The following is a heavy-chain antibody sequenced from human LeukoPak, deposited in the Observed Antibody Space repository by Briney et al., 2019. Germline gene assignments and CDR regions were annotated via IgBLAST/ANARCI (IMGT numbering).Heavy chain of an antibody. CDR1: GFTFSSYG. CDR3: AKSSSGWTNYYYYYGMDV. V-gene: IGHV3-30*18. J-gene: IGHJ6*02. D-gene: IGHD6-19*01. Sequence: GRSLRLSCAASGFTFSSYGMHWVRQASGKGLEWVAVISDDGSNKYYADSVKGRFTISRDNSKNTLYLQMNSLRAEDTAVYYCAKSSSGWTNYYYYYGMDVWGQGTTVTVSS. CDR2: ISDDGSNK.